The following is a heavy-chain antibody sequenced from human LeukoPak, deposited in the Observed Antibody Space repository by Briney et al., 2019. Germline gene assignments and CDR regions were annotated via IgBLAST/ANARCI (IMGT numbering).Heavy chain of an antibody. Sequence: PGGSLRLSCAASGFSFDDYAMHWVRQVPGKGLEWVSSISWNSDIIDYADSVKGRFTISRDNSKNTLYLQMNSLRAEDRAVYYCARGLQRHVDTTMISRLWDYWGQGTLVTVSS. CDR1: GFSFDDYA. CDR3: ARGLQRHVDTTMISRLWDY. V-gene: IGHV3-9*01. CDR2: ISWNSDII. J-gene: IGHJ4*02. D-gene: IGHD5-18*01.